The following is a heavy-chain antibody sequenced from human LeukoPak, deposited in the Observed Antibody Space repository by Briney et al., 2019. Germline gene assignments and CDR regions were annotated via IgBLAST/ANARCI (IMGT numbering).Heavy chain of an antibody. D-gene: IGHD2-21*02. CDR3: ARSPPVTAAPDY. Sequence: GGSLRLSCEASGFTFSSHAMSWVRQAPGKGLEWVSAIGSGGTTYYADSVKGRFTISRDNSKNTVYLQVNSLRDEDTAVYYCARSPPVTAAPDYWGPGTLVTVSS. CDR1: GFTFSSHA. J-gene: IGHJ4*02. CDR2: IGSGGTT. V-gene: IGHV3-23*01.